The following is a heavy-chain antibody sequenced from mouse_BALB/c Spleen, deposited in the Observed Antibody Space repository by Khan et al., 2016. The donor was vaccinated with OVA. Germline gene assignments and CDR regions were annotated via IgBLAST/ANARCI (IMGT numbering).Heavy chain of an antibody. CDR3: ARRDDGYPEWYFDV. CDR2: IWADGGP. J-gene: IGHJ1*01. Sequence: QVQLKQSGPGLVAPSQSLSITCTVSGFSLTSYSVHWVRQPPGKGLEWLGVIWADGGPNYNSALIFRLSITKDHSKSQVFLKMNSLQTDDTAIYYWARRDDGYPEWYFDVWGAGTTVTVSS. D-gene: IGHD2-3*01. V-gene: IGHV2-9*02. CDR1: GFSLTSYS.